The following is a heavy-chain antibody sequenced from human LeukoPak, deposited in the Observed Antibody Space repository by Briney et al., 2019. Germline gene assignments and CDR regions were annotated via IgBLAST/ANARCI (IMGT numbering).Heavy chain of an antibody. D-gene: IGHD1-26*01. CDR3: VKHMRATNTYSFFGLDV. V-gene: IGHV3-9*01. CDR1: GFTFKDYG. CDR2: INWNGGGT. Sequence: SGGSLRLSCAATGFTFKDYGMHWVRQPPGKGLEWVSSINWNGGGTDYADSVKGRFTISRDNAKNSLYLQLSSLRPEDTALYYCVKHMRATNTYSFFGLDVWGQGTTVTVSS. J-gene: IGHJ6*02.